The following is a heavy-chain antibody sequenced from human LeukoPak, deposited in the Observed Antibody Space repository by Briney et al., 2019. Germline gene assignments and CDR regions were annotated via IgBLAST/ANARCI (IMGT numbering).Heavy chain of an antibody. CDR1: GYSISSGYY. V-gene: IGHV4-38-2*02. CDR2: IYHSGST. J-gene: IGHJ4*02. D-gene: IGHD2-2*01. Sequence: SETLSLTCTVSGYSISSGYYWGWIRQPPGKGLEWIGSIYHSGSTYYNPSLKSRVTISVDTSKNQFSLKLSSVTAADTAVYYCARVQYQLPFPPSYFDYWGQGTLVTVSS. CDR3: ARVQYQLPFPPSYFDY.